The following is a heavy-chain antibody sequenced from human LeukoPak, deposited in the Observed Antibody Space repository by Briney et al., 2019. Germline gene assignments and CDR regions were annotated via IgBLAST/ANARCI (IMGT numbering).Heavy chain of an antibody. Sequence: TSETLSLTCTVSGGSISSYYWSWIRQPPGKGLEWIGYIYYSGSTNYNPSLKSRVTISVDTSKNQFSPKLSSVTAADTAVYYCARDRGIVVVPAAHQYNWFDPWGQGTLVTVSS. D-gene: IGHD2-2*01. CDR1: GGSISSYY. J-gene: IGHJ5*02. CDR3: ARDRGIVVVPAAHQYNWFDP. CDR2: IYYSGST. V-gene: IGHV4-59*01.